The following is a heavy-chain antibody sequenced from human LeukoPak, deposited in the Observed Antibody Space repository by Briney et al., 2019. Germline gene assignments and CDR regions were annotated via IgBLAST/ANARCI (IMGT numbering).Heavy chain of an antibody. V-gene: IGHV3-23*01. J-gene: IGHJ3*02. CDR2: ISGSGGST. CDR1: GFTFSSYA. Sequence: GGSLRLSCAASGFTFSSYAMSWVRQAPGKGLGWVSAISGSGGSTYYADSVKGRFTISRDNSKNTLYLQMNSLRAEDTAVYYCANLDYGDFDAFDIWGQGTMVTVSS. D-gene: IGHD4-17*01. CDR3: ANLDYGDFDAFDI.